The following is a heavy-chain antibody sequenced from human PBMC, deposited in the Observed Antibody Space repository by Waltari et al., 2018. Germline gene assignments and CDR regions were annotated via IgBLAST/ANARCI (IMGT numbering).Heavy chain of an antibody. V-gene: IGHV4-59*01. D-gene: IGHD4-4*01. CDR2: VYYSGST. CDR3: ASALSRQYYFDY. J-gene: IGHJ4*02. Sequence: QVQLQESGPGLVKPSETLSLTCTVSVVSISRYYWSWIRQPPGKGLEWIGYVYYSGSTNYNASPKSRVTISVDTTKNQVALKLSSVTAADTAVNYCASALSRQYYFDYWGQGTLVTVSS. CDR1: VVSISRYY.